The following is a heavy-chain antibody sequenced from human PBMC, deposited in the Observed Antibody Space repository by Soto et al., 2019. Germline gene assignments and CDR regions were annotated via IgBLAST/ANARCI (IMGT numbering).Heavy chain of an antibody. CDR1: GFTFSSSS. CDR3: ARGWAYYFDY. V-gene: IGHV3-74*01. J-gene: IGHJ4*02. CDR2: INSEGSST. D-gene: IGHD3-16*01. Sequence: EVQLVESGGGLVQPGGSLRLSCAASGFTFSSSSMHWVRQAPGKGLVWVSRINSEGSSTSYADSVTGRFTISRDNAKNTLYLQMNSLRAEGTSVYYCARGWAYYFDYWGQGRLVTVAS.